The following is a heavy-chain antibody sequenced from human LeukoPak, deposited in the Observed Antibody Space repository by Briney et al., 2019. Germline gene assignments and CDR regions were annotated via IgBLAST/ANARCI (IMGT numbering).Heavy chain of an antibody. Sequence: ASVKVSCKASGYTFTSYGISWVRQAPGQGREWMGWISAYNGNTNYAQKLQGRVTMTTDTSTSTAYMELRSLRSDDTAVYYCARYYDFWSGYSNYYYYYMDVWGKGTTVTVSS. D-gene: IGHD3-3*01. J-gene: IGHJ6*03. CDR3: ARYYDFWSGYSNYYYYYMDV. CDR2: ISAYNGNT. V-gene: IGHV1-18*01. CDR1: GYTFTSYG.